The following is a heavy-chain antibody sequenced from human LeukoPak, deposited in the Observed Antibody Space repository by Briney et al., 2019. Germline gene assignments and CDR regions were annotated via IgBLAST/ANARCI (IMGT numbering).Heavy chain of an antibody. CDR2: IIPIFGTA. Sequence: ASVKVSCKASGGTFSSYAISWVRQAPGQGLEWMGGIIPIFGTANYAQKFQGRVTITADESTSTAYMELSSLRSEDTAVYYCATAGISLPGSGWLRSFDYWGQGTLVTVSS. CDR1: GGTFSSYA. V-gene: IGHV1-69*13. CDR3: ATAGISLPGSGWLRSFDY. D-gene: IGHD6-19*01. J-gene: IGHJ4*02.